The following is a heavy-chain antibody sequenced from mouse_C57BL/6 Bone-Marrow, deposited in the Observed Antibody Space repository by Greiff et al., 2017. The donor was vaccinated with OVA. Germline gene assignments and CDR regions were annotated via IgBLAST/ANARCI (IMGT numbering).Heavy chain of an antibody. CDR1: GFTFSSYA. CDR2: ISDGGSYT. V-gene: IGHV5-4*01. D-gene: IGHD2-5*01. Sequence: EVHLVESGGGLVKPGGSLKLSCAASGFTFSSYAMSWVRQTPEKRLEWVATISDGGSYTYYPDNVKGRFTISRDNAKNNLYLQMSHLKSEDTAMYYCARGRAPPPYQSNYGEAMDYWGQGTSVTVSS. J-gene: IGHJ4*01. CDR3: ARGRAPPPYQSNYGEAMDY.